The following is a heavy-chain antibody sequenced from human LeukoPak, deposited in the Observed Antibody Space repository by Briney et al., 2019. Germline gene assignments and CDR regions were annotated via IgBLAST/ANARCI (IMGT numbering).Heavy chain of an antibody. CDR2: INHSGST. D-gene: IGHD3-3*01. J-gene: IGHJ5*02. V-gene: IGHV4-34*01. CDR1: GGSFSGYY. CDR3: ASSRDYDFWSGYMRPNWFDP. Sequence: PSETLSLTCAVYGGSFSGYYWSWIRQPPGKGLEWIGEINHSGSTNYNPSLKSRVTISVDTSKNQFSLKLSSVTAADTAVYYCASSRDYDFWSGYMRPNWFDPWGQGTLVTVSS.